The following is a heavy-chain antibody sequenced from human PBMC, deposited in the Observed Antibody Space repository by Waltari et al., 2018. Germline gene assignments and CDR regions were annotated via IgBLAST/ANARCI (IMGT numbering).Heavy chain of an antibody. V-gene: IGHV1-8*03. J-gene: IGHJ5*02. CDR2: MNPNSGNT. D-gene: IGHD3-10*01. CDR3: ARRRSLWFRDAFDP. CDR1: GYTFTSYD. Sequence: QVQLVQSGAEVKKPGASVKVSCKASGYTFTSYDINWVRPATGQGLEWMGWMNPNSGNTGYAQKFQGRVTITRNTSISTAYMELSSLRSEDTAVYYCARRRSLWFRDAFDPWGQGTLVTVSS.